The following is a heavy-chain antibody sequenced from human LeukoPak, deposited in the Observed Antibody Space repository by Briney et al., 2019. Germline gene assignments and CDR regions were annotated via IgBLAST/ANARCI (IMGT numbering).Heavy chain of an antibody. V-gene: IGHV3-21*01. D-gene: IGHD4-4*01. CDR3: ARHIRPGSNLNVFDY. CDR2: ISSSSSYI. CDR1: GFTFSSYS. J-gene: IGHJ4*02. Sequence: PGGSLRLSCAASGFTFSSYSMNWVRQAPGKGLEWVSSISSSSSYIYYADSVKGRFTVSRDNAKNSLYLQMNSLRAEDTAVYYCARHIRPGSNLNVFDYWGQGTLVTVSS.